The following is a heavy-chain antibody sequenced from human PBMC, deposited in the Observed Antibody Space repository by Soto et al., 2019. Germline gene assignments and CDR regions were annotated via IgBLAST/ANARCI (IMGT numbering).Heavy chain of an antibody. CDR1: GGSISSGY. D-gene: IGHD3-22*01. Sequence: SETLSLTCSVSGGSISSGYWTWIRQPPGKGLEWIGYIYYGGIINYNPSLKSRVIISVDTAKNQFSLRLSSVTAADTAVYYCTGAYYDIHGYSLDPWGQGTSVTVSS. CDR3: TGAYYDIHGYSLDP. V-gene: IGHV4-59*01. J-gene: IGHJ5*02. CDR2: IYYGGII.